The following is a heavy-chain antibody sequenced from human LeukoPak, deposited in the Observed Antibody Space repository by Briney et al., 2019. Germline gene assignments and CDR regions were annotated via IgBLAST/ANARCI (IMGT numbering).Heavy chain of an antibody. D-gene: IGHD1-1*01. V-gene: IGHV6-1*01. J-gene: IGHJ5*02. CDR2: TYYRSKWFY. Sequence: SQTLSLTCALSADSVSNTGAAWNWIRQSPSRGFEWLGRTYYRSKWFYDYAVSVKSRIIISPHTSKNQFSLQLNSMTPEDTAMYYCTRDPPNDQSYDLWGQGTLVTVSS. CDR3: TRDPPNDQSYDL. CDR1: ADSVSNTGAA.